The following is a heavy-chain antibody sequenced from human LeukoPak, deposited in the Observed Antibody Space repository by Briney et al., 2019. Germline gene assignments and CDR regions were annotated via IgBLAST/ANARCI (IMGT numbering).Heavy chain of an antibody. CDR2: IYHSGST. D-gene: IGHD3-22*01. CDR3: AGTDYYDSSGYSDDAFDI. V-gene: IGHV4-59*04. Sequence: SETLSLTCTVSGDSISSFYWSWIRQPPGKGLEWIGSIYHSGSTYYNPSLKSRVTISVDTSKNQFSLKLSSVTAADTAVYYCAGTDYYDSSGYSDDAFDIWGQGTMVTVSS. CDR1: GDSISSFY. J-gene: IGHJ3*02.